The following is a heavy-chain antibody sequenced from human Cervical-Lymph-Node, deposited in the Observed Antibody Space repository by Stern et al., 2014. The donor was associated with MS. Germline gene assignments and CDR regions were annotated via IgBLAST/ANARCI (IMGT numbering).Heavy chain of an antibody. Sequence: EVQLVESGGGLVRPGGSLRLSCTASGFPFNTYNMNWVRQPPGKGLEWVASIGSTSGYIFYADSVRGRFTISRDNAKNSLYLQMSSLRVEDTALYYCARGGHGDYVGHYWGQGTLVTVSS. CDR1: GFPFNTYN. CDR3: ARGGHGDYVGHY. D-gene: IGHD4-17*01. V-gene: IGHV3-21*01. J-gene: IGHJ4*02. CDR2: IGSTSGYI.